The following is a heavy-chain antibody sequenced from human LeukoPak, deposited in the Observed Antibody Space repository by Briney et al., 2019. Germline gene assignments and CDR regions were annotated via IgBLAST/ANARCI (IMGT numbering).Heavy chain of an antibody. Sequence: QPGGSLRLSCTASGFTFSNYGMHWVRQAPGKGLEWVAFIRYDGSNKYYADSVEGRFTISRDNSKNTLYLQMNSLRAEDTAVYYCARDLGYCSGGSCFLNLPDYWGQGTLVTVSS. D-gene: IGHD2-15*01. V-gene: IGHV3-30*02. CDR2: IRYDGSNK. CDR1: GFTFSNYG. CDR3: ARDLGYCSGGSCFLNLPDY. J-gene: IGHJ4*02.